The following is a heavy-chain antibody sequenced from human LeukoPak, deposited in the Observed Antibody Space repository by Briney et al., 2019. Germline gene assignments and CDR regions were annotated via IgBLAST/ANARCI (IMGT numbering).Heavy chain of an antibody. CDR3: AKGGGWDAFDI. D-gene: IGHD6-19*01. J-gene: IGHJ3*02. Sequence: SETLSLTCTVSGASISNYYWSWIRQPPGKGLEWIGYIYYIGSTNYNPSLKSRVTISVDSSKNQFSLRLNSVTAADTAVYYCAKGGGWDAFDIWGQGTMVTVSS. CDR1: GASISNYY. V-gene: IGHV4-59*08. CDR2: IYYIGST.